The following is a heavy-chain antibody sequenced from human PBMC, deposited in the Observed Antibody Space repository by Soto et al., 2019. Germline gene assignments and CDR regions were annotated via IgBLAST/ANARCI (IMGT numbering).Heavy chain of an antibody. Sequence: PSETLSLTCAVSGGSISSNNWWSWVRQAPGKGLEWIGEIHHRGSTYYNPSLKSRVTISVDTSKNQFSLKLSSVTAADTAVYYCARGHIVVVTAEYYGMDVWGQGTTVTVSS. V-gene: IGHV4-4*02. CDR3: ARGHIVVVTAEYYGMDV. J-gene: IGHJ6*02. D-gene: IGHD2-21*02. CDR2: IHHRGST. CDR1: GGSISSNNW.